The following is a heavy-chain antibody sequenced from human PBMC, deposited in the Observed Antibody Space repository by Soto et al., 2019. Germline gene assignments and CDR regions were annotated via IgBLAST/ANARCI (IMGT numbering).Heavy chain of an antibody. CDR3: ARHVNLPLVGTGFDS. J-gene: IGHJ4*02. V-gene: IGHV4-59*08. CDR1: GGCISGYY. CDR2: IYNIGST. Sequence: PSETLSLTCTVSGGCISGYYWSWLRQPPGKGLEWIGYIYNIGSTNYNPSLRSRVTMSIDTSQEQFSLKLSSVTATDTAVYYCARHVNLPLVGTGFDSWGRGTLVTVSS. D-gene: IGHD6-19*01.